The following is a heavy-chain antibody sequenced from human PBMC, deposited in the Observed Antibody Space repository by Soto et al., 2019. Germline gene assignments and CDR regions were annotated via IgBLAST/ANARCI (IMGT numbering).Heavy chain of an antibody. V-gene: IGHV3-49*03. D-gene: IGHD3-22*01. CDR1: GFTFGDYA. J-gene: IGHJ5*02. CDR2: IRSKAYGGTT. Sequence: GGSLRLSCTASGFTFGDYAMSWFRQAPGKGLEWVGFIRSKAYGGTTEYAASVKGRFTISRDDSKSIAYLQMNSLKTEDTAVYYCTTNFYDSSGYGDRFSSWGQGSLVTVSA. CDR3: TTNFYDSSGYGDRFSS.